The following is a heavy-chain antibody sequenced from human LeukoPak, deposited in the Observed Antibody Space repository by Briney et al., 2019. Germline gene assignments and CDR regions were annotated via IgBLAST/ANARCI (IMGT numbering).Heavy chain of an antibody. Sequence: GASVKVSCKASGYTFTGYYMHWVRQAPGQGLEWMGWINPNSGGTNYAQKFQGRVTMTRDTSISTAYMELSRLRSDDTAVYYCARVQGQLAGYYYMDVWGKGTTVTVSS. CDR3: ARVQGQLAGYYYMDV. CDR2: INPNSGGT. V-gene: IGHV1-2*02. J-gene: IGHJ6*03. CDR1: GYTFTGYY. D-gene: IGHD6-6*01.